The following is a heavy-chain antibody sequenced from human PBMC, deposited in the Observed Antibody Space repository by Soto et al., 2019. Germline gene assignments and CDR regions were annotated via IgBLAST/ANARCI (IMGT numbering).Heavy chain of an antibody. D-gene: IGHD3-10*01. CDR1: GGSFSGYY. J-gene: IGHJ5*02. V-gene: IGHV4-34*01. Sequence: QVQLQQWGAGLLKPSETLSLTCAVYGGSFSGYYWSWIRQPPGKGLEWIGEINHSGSTNYNPSLKSRVTISVDTSKNQFSLQLSSVTAADTAVYYCARGRVVLLWVGDHNWFDPWGQGTLVTVSS. CDR3: ARGRVVLLWVGDHNWFDP. CDR2: INHSGST.